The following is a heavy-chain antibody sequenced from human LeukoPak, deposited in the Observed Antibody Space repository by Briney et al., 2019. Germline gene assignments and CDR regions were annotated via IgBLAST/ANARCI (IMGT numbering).Heavy chain of an antibody. Sequence: NPSETLSLTCTVSGGSISTYYWSWIRQPPGKGLEWIGYIYCSGSTNYNPSLKSRVAISADMSKNQFSLRLSSVTAADTAVYYCARTYYDPWSGSRYCYMDIWGEGTAVTVSS. J-gene: IGHJ6*03. CDR1: GGSISTYY. D-gene: IGHD3-3*01. V-gene: IGHV4-59*01. CDR3: ARTYYDPWSGSRYCYMDI. CDR2: IYCSGST.